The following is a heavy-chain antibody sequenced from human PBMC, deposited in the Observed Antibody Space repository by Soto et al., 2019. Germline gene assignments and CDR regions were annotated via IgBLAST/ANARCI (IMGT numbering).Heavy chain of an antibody. J-gene: IGHJ1*01. D-gene: IGHD3-22*01. CDR1: GGTFSSYA. CDR3: ARDKEYYYDSSGYYGVYFQH. Sequence: QVQLVQSGAEVKKPGSSVKVSCKASGGTFSSYAISWVRQAPGQGLEWMGGIIPMFPTANYAQKFQGRVTITADASTSTAYMELSSLRSEDTDVYYCARDKEYYYDSSGYYGVYFQHWGQGTLVTVSS. V-gene: IGHV1-69*01. CDR2: IIPMFPTA.